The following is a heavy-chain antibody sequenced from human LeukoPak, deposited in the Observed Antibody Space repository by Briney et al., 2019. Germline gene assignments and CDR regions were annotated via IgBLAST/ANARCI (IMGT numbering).Heavy chain of an antibody. V-gene: IGHV3-30*18. CDR3: AKGQGGYYYGMDV. J-gene: IGHJ6*02. CDR2: ISYDGSIK. Sequence: GGSLRLSCAASGFAFSSYGMHWVRQAPGKGLDWVADISYDGSIKYYGDSVKGRFTISRDNSKSTVYLEVNSLRAEDTAVYYCAKGQGGYYYGMDVWGQGTTVTVSS. CDR1: GFAFSSYG.